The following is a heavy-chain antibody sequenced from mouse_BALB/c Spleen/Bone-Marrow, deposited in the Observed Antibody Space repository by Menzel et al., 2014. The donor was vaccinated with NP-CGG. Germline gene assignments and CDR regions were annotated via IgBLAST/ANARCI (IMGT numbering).Heavy chain of an antibody. CDR2: IDPASGNI. Sequence: DVHLVESGAELVKPGASVKLPCTASGFNIKDTYMHWVKQRPEQGLDWIGRIDPASGNIQYDPKFQGRAAITADTSSNTAYLQLSSLTSEDTAVYYCASLTGTFDYWGQGTPLTVSS. V-gene: IGHV14-3*02. CDR3: ASLTGTFDY. D-gene: IGHD4-1*01. CDR1: GFNIKDTY. J-gene: IGHJ2*01.